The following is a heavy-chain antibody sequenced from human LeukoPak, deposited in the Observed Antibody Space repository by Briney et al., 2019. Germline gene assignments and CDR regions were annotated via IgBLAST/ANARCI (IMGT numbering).Heavy chain of an antibody. CDR2: ISAYNGNT. V-gene: IGHV1-18*01. CDR3: ARMGLGWDFWSGYYSPFDY. CDR1: GYTFTSYG. J-gene: IGHJ4*02. D-gene: IGHD3-3*01. Sequence: ASVTVSCTASGYTFTSYGISWVRQAPGQGLEWMGWISAYNGNTNYAQKLQGRVTMTTDTSTSTAYMELRSLRSDDTAVYYCARMGLGWDFWSGYYSPFDYWGQGTLVTVSS.